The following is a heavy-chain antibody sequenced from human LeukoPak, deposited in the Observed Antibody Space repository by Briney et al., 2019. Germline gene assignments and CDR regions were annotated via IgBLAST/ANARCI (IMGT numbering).Heavy chain of an antibody. CDR1: GGSFSGYY. CDR2: INHSGST. J-gene: IGHJ3*02. V-gene: IGHV4-34*01. D-gene: IGHD1-26*01. Sequence: KPSETLSLTCAVYGGSFSGYYWSWIRQPPGKGLEWIGEINHSGSTNYNPVLRSRVTISVDTSRNQFSLKLRSMTAADTAVYYCARGGRWESYSAFDIWGQGTTVSVSS. CDR3: ARGGRWESYSAFDI.